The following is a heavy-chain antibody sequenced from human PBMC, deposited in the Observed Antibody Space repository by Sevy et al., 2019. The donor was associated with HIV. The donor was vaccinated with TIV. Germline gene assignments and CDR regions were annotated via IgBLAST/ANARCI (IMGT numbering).Heavy chain of an antibody. CDR2: IKSKTDGGTT. CDR1: VFTFSNAW. J-gene: IGHJ4*02. CDR3: TTDSSVNLVDY. D-gene: IGHD4-17*01. V-gene: IGHV3-15*01. Sequence: GGSLRLSCAASVFTFSNAWMSWVRQAPGKGLEWVGRIKSKTDGGTTDYAAPVKGRFTISRDDSKNTLYLQMNSLKTEDTAVYYCTTDSSVNLVDYWGQGTLVTVSS.